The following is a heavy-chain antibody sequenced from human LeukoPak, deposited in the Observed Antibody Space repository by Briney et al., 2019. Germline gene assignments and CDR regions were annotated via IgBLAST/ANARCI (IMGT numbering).Heavy chain of an antibody. CDR3: ARGRNAYCSSTSCYPRFDP. J-gene: IGHJ5*02. D-gene: IGHD2-2*01. CDR2: INQSGST. CDR1: GGSFSAYY. V-gene: IGHV4-34*01. Sequence: SETLSLTCAVYGGSFSAYYWSWFRQPPGKGLEWIGEINQSGSTNYNPFLKSRVTISVDTSKNQFSLKLSSVTAADTAVYYCARGRNAYCSSTSCYPRFDPWGQGTLVTVSS.